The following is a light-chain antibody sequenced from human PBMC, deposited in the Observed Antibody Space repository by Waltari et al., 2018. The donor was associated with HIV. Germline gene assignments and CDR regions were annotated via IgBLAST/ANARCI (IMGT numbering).Light chain of an antibody. J-gene: IGLJ2*01. CDR2: STN. CDR1: SSNHGSNS. Sequence: QSVLTQPPSASGTPGQRVTISCSGGSSNHGSNSVHWYQQLPGTAPRLLLYSTNQRPSRVPDRFSGSKSGTSASLAISGLQSEDEADYYCATWDDTLNGVIFGGGTKLTVL. CDR3: ATWDDTLNGVI. V-gene: IGLV1-44*01.